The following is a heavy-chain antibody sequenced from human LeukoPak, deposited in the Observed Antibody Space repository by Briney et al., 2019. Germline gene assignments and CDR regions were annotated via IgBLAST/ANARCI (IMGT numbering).Heavy chain of an antibody. J-gene: IGHJ5*02. CDR2: IKQDGSEK. CDR1: GFTFSSYW. CDR3: ARARYSYGT. D-gene: IGHD5-18*01. V-gene: IGHV3-7*01. Sequence: GGSLTLSYAACGFTFSSYWMSGVRQAPGKGLEWVANIKQDGSEKYYVDSVKGQFTISRENAKNSLYLQMNSLRADDTAVYYCARARYSYGTWGQGTLVTVSS.